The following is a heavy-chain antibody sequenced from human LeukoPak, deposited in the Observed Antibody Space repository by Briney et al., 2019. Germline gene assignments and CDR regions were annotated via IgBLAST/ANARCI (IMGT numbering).Heavy chain of an antibody. CDR1: GFTFSTYI. J-gene: IGHJ4*02. CDR3: AKGKNTGSYLSHVDY. V-gene: IGHV3-43*01. CDR2: ITWDGGST. Sequence: GGSLRLSCAASGFTFSTYIMNWVRQAPGKGLEWVSLITWDGGSTYYADSVTGRFTISRDNSKNSLYLQMNSLRTEDTALYYCAKGKNTGSYLSHVDYWGQGTLVTVSS. D-gene: IGHD3-10*01.